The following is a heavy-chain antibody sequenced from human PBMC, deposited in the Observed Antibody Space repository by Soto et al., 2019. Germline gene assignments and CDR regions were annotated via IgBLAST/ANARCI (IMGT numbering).Heavy chain of an antibody. CDR1: NASVWSDSYF. Sequence: ETLSLACPVSNASVWSDSYFWTWIRQPPGKGLEWIAYISHTGDTNYNPSLKSRVTISIDTSRNQFSLTVTSVTAADTAVYFCARIVVGVTVDLWGQGSLVTV. V-gene: IGHV4-61*01. CDR3: ARIVVGVTVDL. CDR2: ISHTGDT. J-gene: IGHJ4*02. D-gene: IGHD1-26*01.